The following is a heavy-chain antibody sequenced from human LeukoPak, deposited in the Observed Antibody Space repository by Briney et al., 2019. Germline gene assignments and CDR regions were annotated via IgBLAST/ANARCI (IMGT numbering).Heavy chain of an antibody. D-gene: IGHD1-1*01. Sequence: GGSLRHSCAASGFTFSSYEMNWVRQAPGKGLEGVSYISSSGSTIHYADSVKGRFTISRDNDKNSLYLQMDSLRAEDTAVYYCSRYSRGVEHAFDIWGQGTSVSVS. J-gene: IGHJ3*02. CDR2: ISSSGSTI. V-gene: IGHV3-48*03. CDR1: GFTFSSYE. CDR3: SRYSRGVEHAFDI.